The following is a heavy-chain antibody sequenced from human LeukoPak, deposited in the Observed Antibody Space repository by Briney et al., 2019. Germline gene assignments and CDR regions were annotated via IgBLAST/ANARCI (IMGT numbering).Heavy chain of an antibody. CDR1: GDTVSSNSAA. J-gene: IGHJ3*02. CDR3: ARDPDPFSRLSVFDI. CDR2: AYYRSKWYN. V-gene: IGHV6-1*01. Sequence: SQTLSLTCAISGDTVSSNSAAWYWIRQSPSRSLEWLGRAYYRSKWYNDYALSVKSRITINPDTSKNQFSLQLNSLTPEDTAVYYCARDPDPFSRLSVFDIWGQGTMVTVSS. D-gene: IGHD3-16*02.